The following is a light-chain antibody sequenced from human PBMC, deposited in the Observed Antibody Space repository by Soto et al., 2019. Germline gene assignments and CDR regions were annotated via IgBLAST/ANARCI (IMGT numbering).Light chain of an antibody. V-gene: IGKV1-39*01. CDR1: RYINTY. CDR3: QQRYSTRALS. CDR2: GAS. Sequence: DVQMTQSPSSLSASVGDRVTITCRASRYINTYLNWYQQRPGQPPKLLIYGASTLQTGVPSRFSGRGSWADFSRTFDVLQPEDFAIYSCQQRYSTRALSFGGGTTVQIK. J-gene: IGKJ4*01.